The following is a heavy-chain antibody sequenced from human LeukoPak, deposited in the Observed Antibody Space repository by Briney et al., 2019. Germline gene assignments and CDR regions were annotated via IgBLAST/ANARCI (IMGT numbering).Heavy chain of an antibody. J-gene: IGHJ5*02. CDR1: GGSFSGYY. D-gene: IGHD1-1*01. V-gene: IGHV4-34*01. CDR3: ARPVPSRLGWFDP. Sequence: KTSETLSLTCAVYGGSFSGYYWSWIRQPPGEGLEWIGEINHSGSTNYNPSLKSRVTISVDTSKNQFSLKLNSVTAADTAVYYCARPVPSRLGWFDPWGQGTLVTVSS. CDR2: INHSGST.